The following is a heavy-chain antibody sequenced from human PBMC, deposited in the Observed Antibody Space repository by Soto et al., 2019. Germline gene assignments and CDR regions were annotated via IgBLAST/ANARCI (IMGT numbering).Heavy chain of an antibody. Sequence: QVQLQESGPGLVKPSQTLSLTCTVSGGSISSGDYYWSWIRQPPGKALEWIGYIYYSGGTYYNPSLKSRVTISVDTYKNQFSLKLSSVTAAGTAVYYCARLRREQWLFLFDYWGQGTLVTVSS. D-gene: IGHD6-19*01. CDR1: GGSISSGDYY. J-gene: IGHJ4*02. CDR2: IYYSGGT. CDR3: ARLRREQWLFLFDY. V-gene: IGHV4-30-4*01.